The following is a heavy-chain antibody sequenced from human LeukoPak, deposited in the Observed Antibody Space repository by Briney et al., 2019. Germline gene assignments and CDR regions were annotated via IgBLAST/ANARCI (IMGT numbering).Heavy chain of an antibody. CDR1: GDSLSNNNVA. Sequence: KTSQTLSLTCAISGDSLSNNNVAWNWIRQSPSRGLEWLGRTYYRSKWNTDYAVSVKSRITINSDTSKNQFSLQLNSVTPEDTAVYYSARGCYSSFDYWDQGTLVTVSS. CDR2: TYYRSKWNT. J-gene: IGHJ4*02. CDR3: ARGCYSSFDY. V-gene: IGHV6-1*01. D-gene: IGHD5-18*01.